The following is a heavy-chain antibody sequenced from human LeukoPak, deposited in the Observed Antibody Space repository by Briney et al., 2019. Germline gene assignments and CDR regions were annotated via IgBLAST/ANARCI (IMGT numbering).Heavy chain of an antibody. CDR1: GGTFSSYA. D-gene: IGHD3-3*01. J-gene: IGHJ4*02. CDR3: ARADITIFEVVIGGSYYFDY. Sequence: SVKVSCKASGGTFSSYAISWVRQAPGQGLEWMGGIIPIFGTANYAQKFQGRVTITADESTSTAYMELSSLRSEDTAVYYCARADITIFEVVIGGSYYFDYWGQGTLVTVSS. V-gene: IGHV1-69*01. CDR2: IIPIFGTA.